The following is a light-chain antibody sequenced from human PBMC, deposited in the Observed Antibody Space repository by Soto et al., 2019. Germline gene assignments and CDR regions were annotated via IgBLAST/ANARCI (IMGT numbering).Light chain of an antibody. CDR2: AAY. J-gene: IGKJ5*01. V-gene: IGKV3-15*01. CDR1: QNLDDE. CDR3: QQYKKWPPIT. Sequence: ELVMTQSPAPLSVSPGEGDTISCGGSQNLDDEVAWYQQRPGQAPRLLSCAAYTRATGIPARFSGSGSGTEFTLTISSLQTEDLAVYYCQQYKKWPPITVGQGTRLEIK.